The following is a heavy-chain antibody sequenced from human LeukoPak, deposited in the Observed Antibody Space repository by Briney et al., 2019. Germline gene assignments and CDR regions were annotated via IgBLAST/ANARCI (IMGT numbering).Heavy chain of an antibody. J-gene: IGHJ4*02. V-gene: IGHV3-74*01. CDR2: INTDGSST. CDR1: GFTFSSYW. CDR3: APSSWYGGGYFDY. Sequence: PGGSLRLSCAASGFTFSSYWMHWVRQAPGKGLVWVSRINTDGSSTSYADSVEGRFTISRDNAKNTLYLQMNSLRAEDTAVYYCAPSSWYGGGYFDYWGQGTLVTVSS. D-gene: IGHD6-13*01.